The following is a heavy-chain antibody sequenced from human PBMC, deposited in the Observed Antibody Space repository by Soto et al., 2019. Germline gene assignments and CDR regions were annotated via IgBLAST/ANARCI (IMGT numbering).Heavy chain of an antibody. CDR2: ISDDGKNK. J-gene: IGHJ4*02. V-gene: IGHV3-30*18. CDR1: GFTFSSYG. Sequence: GGSLRLSCAASGFTFSSYGMHWVRQAPGKGLEWVAVISDDGKNKYYGDPVKGRSTISRDNSKNTLYLQVNSLRVEDTAVYYCAKGVIFGVVIPSDYWGQGTLVTVSS. CDR3: AKGVIFGVVIPSDY. D-gene: IGHD3-3*01.